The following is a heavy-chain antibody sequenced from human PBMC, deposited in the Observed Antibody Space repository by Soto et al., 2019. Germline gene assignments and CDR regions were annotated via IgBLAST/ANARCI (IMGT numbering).Heavy chain of an antibody. V-gene: IGHV4-59*01. CDR3: AGNSHYYDSSGYYPLLDY. CDR1: GGSTSSYY. D-gene: IGHD3-22*01. Sequence: SETLSLTCTVSGGSTSSYYWSWIRQPPGKGLEWIGYIYYSGSTNYNPSLKSRVTISVDTSKNQFSLKLSSVTAADTAVYYCAGNSHYYDSSGYYPLLDYWGQGTLVTVSS. J-gene: IGHJ4*02. CDR2: IYYSGST.